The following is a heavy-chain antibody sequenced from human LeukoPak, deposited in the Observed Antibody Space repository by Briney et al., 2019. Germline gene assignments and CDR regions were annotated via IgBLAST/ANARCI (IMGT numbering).Heavy chain of an antibody. Sequence: ASVKVSCEASGYTFTSYGIRCVPQAPGQGVEWMGWMSAYNGNTNYAQKLQGRVTMTTDTSTSTAYMDLRSLRSDGTAVYYCQVGARETPVDYSGEGTLVSVSS. CDR2: MSAYNGNT. D-gene: IGHD1-26*01. CDR3: QVGARETPVDY. CDR1: GYTFTSYG. V-gene: IGHV1-18*01. J-gene: IGHJ4*02.